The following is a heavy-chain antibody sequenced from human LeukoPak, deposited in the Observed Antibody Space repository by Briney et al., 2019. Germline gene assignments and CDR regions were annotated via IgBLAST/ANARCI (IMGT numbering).Heavy chain of an antibody. D-gene: IGHD2-15*01. CDR1: GYTFTGYY. V-gene: IGHV1-2*02. CDR3: ARAPGVVVVAADLTPDY. J-gene: IGHJ4*02. Sequence: ASVKVSCKAPGYTFTGYYMHWVRQAPGQGLEWMGWINPNSGGTNYAQKFQGRVTMTRDTSISTAYMELSRLRSDDTAVYYCARAPGVVVVAADLTPDYWGQGTLVTVSS. CDR2: INPNSGGT.